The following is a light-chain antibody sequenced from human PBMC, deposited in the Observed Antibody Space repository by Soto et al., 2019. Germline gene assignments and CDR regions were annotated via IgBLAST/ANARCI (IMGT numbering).Light chain of an antibody. CDR3: QQYFNTLPLT. V-gene: IGKV4-1*01. Sequence: DIVMTQSPDSLAVSLGERATINCKSSQSVLYNSNNKNYLAWYQQKPGQPPKLLIYWASTRESGVHDRFSGGGSGTDFTLTISSLQAEDVAIYYCQQYFNTLPLTFGGGTKVEIK. J-gene: IGKJ4*01. CDR2: WAS. CDR1: QSVLYNSNNKNY.